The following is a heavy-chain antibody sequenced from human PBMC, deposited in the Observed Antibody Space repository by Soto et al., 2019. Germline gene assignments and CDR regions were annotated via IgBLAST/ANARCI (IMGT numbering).Heavy chain of an antibody. CDR3: ARRPKGGYYYYYMDV. V-gene: IGHV4-59*01. J-gene: IGHJ6*03. CDR1: GGSISSYY. D-gene: IGHD3-16*01. Sequence: SETLSLTCTVSGGSISSYYWSWIRQPPGKGLEWIGYIYYSGSTNYNPSLKSRVTISVDTSKNQFSLKLSSVTAADTALYYCARRPKGGYYYYYMDVWGKGTTVTVSS. CDR2: IYYSGST.